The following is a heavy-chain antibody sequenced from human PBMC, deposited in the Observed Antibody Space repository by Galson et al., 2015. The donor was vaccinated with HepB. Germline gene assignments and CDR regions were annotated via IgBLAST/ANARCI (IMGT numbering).Heavy chain of an antibody. CDR3: ARQVRCSSTGCYSDY. Sequence: QSGAEVKKPGESLKISCKGSGYSFSDYWIVWVRQMPGKGPEWMGIIYPGDSETRYSPSFQGHVTISADKSTNTAYLHLHSLKASDTAMYYCARQVRCSSTGCYSDYWGQGTLITVSS. D-gene: IGHD2-2*01. CDR2: IYPGDSET. J-gene: IGHJ4*02. V-gene: IGHV5-51*01. CDR1: GYSFSDYW.